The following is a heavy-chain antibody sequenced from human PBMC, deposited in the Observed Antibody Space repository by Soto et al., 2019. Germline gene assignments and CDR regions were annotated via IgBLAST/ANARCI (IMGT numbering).Heavy chain of an antibody. V-gene: IGHV4-61*08. CDR3: AREYYYGSGPWY. J-gene: IGHJ4*02. Sequence: SETLSLTCTVSGGSISSGGYYWYWIRQHPGKGLEWIGYIYYNGNTNYAQKVQGRVTMTTDTSTSTAYMELRSLRSDDTAVYYCAREYYYGSGPWYWGQGTLVTVSS. D-gene: IGHD3-10*01. CDR2: IYYNGNT. CDR1: GGSISSGGYY.